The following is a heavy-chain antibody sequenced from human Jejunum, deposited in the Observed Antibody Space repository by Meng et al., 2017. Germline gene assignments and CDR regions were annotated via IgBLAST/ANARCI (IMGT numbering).Heavy chain of an antibody. CDR3: ARETGRTGEYCDH. D-gene: IGHD1/OR15-1a*01. J-gene: IGHJ4*02. V-gene: IGHV1-2*06. CDR1: GYSFPPYN. CDR2: INPNSGQT. Sequence: VRLIQAWARVTTPGASPNVSCKSSGYSFPPYNIHWLLQSPGQGLEWMGRINPNSGQTKFAHKFQGMVTMTRDTSITTAYMELSRLTSDDMAVYFCARETGRTGEYCDHWGQGTLVTVSS.